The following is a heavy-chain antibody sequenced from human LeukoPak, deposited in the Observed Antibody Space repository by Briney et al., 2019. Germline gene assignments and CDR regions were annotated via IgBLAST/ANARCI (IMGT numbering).Heavy chain of an antibody. CDR1: GFTFSSYS. J-gene: IGHJ4*02. CDR3: ARVSYDYYGSGSYYNAPFDY. Sequence: GGSLRLSCAASGFTFSSYSMNWVRQAPGKGLEWVSSISSSSSYIYYADSVKGRFTISRDNAKNSLYLQMNSLRAEDTAVYYCARVSYDYYGSGSYYNAPFDYWGQGTLVTVSS. V-gene: IGHV3-21*01. D-gene: IGHD3-10*01. CDR2: ISSSSSYI.